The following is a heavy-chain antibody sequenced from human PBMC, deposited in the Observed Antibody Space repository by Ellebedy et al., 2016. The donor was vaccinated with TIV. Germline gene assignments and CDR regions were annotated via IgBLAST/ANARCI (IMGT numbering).Heavy chain of an antibody. V-gene: IGHV1-2*02. J-gene: IGHJ5*02. Sequence: AASVKVSCKASGYSFTGYYIHWVRQAPGQGLEWMGWINPDRGDTKYPQSFQVRVSMTRDTSSSTAYMELRSLRSDDTAVYYCARYCNSTTCSNWFDPWGQGTLVTVSS. CDR2: INPDRGDT. D-gene: IGHD2-2*01. CDR1: GYSFTGYY. CDR3: ARYCNSTTCSNWFDP.